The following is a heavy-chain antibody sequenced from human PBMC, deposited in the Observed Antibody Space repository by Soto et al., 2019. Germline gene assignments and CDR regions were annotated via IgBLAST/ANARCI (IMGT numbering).Heavy chain of an antibody. D-gene: IGHD3-10*01. J-gene: IGHJ4*02. CDR1: GGSISSYY. CDR3: ARDGPYYYGSGTLGAFDY. CDR2: IYYSGST. V-gene: IGHV4-59*01. Sequence: QVQLQESGPGLVKPSETLSLTCTVSGGSISSYYWSWIRQPPGKGLEWIGYIYYSGSTNYNPSLKRRVTISVDTSKNQFSLKLSSVTAADTAVYYWARDGPYYYGSGTLGAFDYWGQGTLVTVSS.